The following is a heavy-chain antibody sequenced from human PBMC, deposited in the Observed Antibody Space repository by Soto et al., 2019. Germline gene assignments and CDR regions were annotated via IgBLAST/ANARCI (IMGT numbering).Heavy chain of an antibody. CDR2: IYYSGST. J-gene: IGHJ4*02. CDR1: GGSISSYY. Sequence: SETLSLTCTVSGGSISSYYWSWIRQPPGKGLEWIGYIYYSGSTNYNPSLKSRVTISVDTSKNQFSLKLSSVTAADTAVYYCARLAGDYGDYGGEDYWGQGTLVTVSS. V-gene: IGHV4-59*08. D-gene: IGHD4-17*01. CDR3: ARLAGDYGDYGGEDY.